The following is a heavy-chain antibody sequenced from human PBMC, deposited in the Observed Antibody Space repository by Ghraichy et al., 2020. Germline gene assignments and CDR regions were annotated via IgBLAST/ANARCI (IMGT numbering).Heavy chain of an antibody. V-gene: IGHV3-7*01. D-gene: IGHD2-8*01. J-gene: IGHJ4*02. CDR3: ARGPVVTNAGKFDR. CDR2: IKQDGSET. CDR1: GFTFSSSW. Sequence: GGSLRLSCAASGFTFSSSWMNWVRQAPGKGLEWVANIKQDGSETHYLDSVKGRFTISRDNAQNSLYLQINSLRADDTAMYYCARGPVVTNAGKFDRWGQGTLVTVSS.